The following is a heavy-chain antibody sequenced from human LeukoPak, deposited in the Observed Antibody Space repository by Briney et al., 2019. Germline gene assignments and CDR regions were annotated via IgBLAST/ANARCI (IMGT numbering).Heavy chain of an antibody. CDR1: GFTFSSYA. J-gene: IGHJ6*03. CDR2: ISGSGGST. D-gene: IGHD6-6*01. CDR3: AKGSSFLSDDYYYYMDV. V-gene: IGHV3-23*01. Sequence: PGGSLRLSCAASGFTFSSYAMSWVRQAPGKGLEWVSAISGSGGSTYYADSVTGRFTISRDNSKNTLYLQMNSLRAEDTAVYYCAKGSSFLSDDYYYYMDVWGKGTTVTVSS.